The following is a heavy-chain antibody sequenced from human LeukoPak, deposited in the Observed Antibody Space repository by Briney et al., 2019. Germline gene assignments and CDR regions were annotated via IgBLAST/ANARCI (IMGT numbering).Heavy chain of an antibody. V-gene: IGHV4-61*02. J-gene: IGHJ6*03. CDR3: ARDGGVYSSSWYPLGDYYYYYMDV. Sequence: SETLSLTCTVSGGSISSGSYYWSWIRQPAGKGLEWIGRIYTSGSTNYNPSLKSRVTISVDTSKNQFSLKLSSVTAADTAVYYCARDGGVYSSSWYPLGDYYYYYMDVWGKGTTVTVSS. CDR2: IYTSGST. CDR1: GGSISSGSYY. D-gene: IGHD6-13*01.